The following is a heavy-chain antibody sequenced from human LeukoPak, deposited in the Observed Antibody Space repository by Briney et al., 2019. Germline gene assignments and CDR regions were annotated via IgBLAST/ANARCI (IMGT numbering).Heavy chain of an antibody. V-gene: IGHV3-30-3*01. Sequence: GGSLRLSCAASGFTFSSYAMHWVRQAPGKGLEWVAVISYDGSNKYYADSVKGRFTISRDNSKNTLYLQMNSLRAEDTAVYYCARSPPIYYYDSSGYYYSPYYYGMDVWGQGTTVTVSS. CDR3: ARSPPIYYYDSSGYYYSPYYYGMDV. CDR1: GFTFSSYA. CDR2: ISYDGSNK. J-gene: IGHJ6*02. D-gene: IGHD3-22*01.